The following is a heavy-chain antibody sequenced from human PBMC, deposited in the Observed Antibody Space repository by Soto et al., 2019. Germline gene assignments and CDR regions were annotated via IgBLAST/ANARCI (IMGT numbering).Heavy chain of an antibody. V-gene: IGHV3-21*01. D-gene: IGHD3-9*01. Sequence: VQLVESGGGLVKPGGSLRLSCAASGFTFSSYSMNWVRQAPGKGLEWVSSISSSSSYIYYADSVKGRFTISRDNAKNSLYLQMNSLRAEDTAVYYCARTGSSQLRYFDWLLSSYFDYWGQGTLVTVSS. J-gene: IGHJ4*02. CDR1: GFTFSSYS. CDR2: ISSSSSYI. CDR3: ARTGSSQLRYFDWLLSSYFDY.